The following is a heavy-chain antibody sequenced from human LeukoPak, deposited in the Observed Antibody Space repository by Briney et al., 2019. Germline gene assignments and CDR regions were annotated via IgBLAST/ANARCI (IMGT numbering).Heavy chain of an antibody. J-gene: IGHJ6*03. CDR3: AKVWEGYCSSTSCYYYYYMDV. CDR2: ISGSGGST. D-gene: IGHD2-2*01. V-gene: IGHV3-23*01. CDR1: GFTFSSYW. Sequence: GGSLRLSCAASGFTFSSYWMSWVRQAPGKGLEWVSAISGSGGSTYYADSVKGRFTISRDNSKNTLYLQMNSLRAEDTAVYYCAKVWEGYCSSTSCYYYYYMDVWGKGTTVTVSS.